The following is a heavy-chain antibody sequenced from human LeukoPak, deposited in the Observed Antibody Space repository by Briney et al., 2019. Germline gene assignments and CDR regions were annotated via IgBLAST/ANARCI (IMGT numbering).Heavy chain of an antibody. CDR2: IYYSGST. J-gene: IGHJ4*02. CDR3: ARDLEDNWGVDY. V-gene: IGHV4-39*07. CDR1: GGSISSSSYY. Sequence: PSETLSLTCTVSGGSISSSSYYWGWIRQPPGKGLEWIGSIYYSGSTYYNPSLKSRVTISLDTSKNQFSLKLSSVTAADTAVYYCARDLEDNWGVDYWGQGTLVTVSS. D-gene: IGHD1-1*01.